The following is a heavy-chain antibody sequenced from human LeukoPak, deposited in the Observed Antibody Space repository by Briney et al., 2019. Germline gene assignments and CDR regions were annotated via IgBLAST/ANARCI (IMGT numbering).Heavy chain of an antibody. CDR3: ARGEVFDY. CDR2: IYSGDST. D-gene: IGHD1-26*01. V-gene: IGHV3-66*01. Sequence: PGGSLRLSCAVSGFTVSSNHMSWVRQAPGKGLGWVSIIYSGDSTFYADSVKGRFTISRDNSNTLYLQMNSLRAEDTAVYYCARGEVFDYWGQGTLVTVSS. J-gene: IGHJ4*02. CDR1: GFTVSSNH.